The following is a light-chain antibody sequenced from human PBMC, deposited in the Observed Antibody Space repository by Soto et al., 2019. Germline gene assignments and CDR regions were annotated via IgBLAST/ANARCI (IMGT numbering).Light chain of an antibody. CDR1: SSDVGSYNL. CDR3: CSYAGSSDVV. J-gene: IGLJ2*01. V-gene: IGLV2-23*01. CDR2: EGS. Sequence: QSALTQPASVSGSPGQSITISCTGTSSDVGSYNLVSWYQQHPVKAPKLMIYEGSKRPSGVSNRFSGSKSGNTASLTISGLQAEDEADYYCCSYAGSSDVVFGGGTKVTVL.